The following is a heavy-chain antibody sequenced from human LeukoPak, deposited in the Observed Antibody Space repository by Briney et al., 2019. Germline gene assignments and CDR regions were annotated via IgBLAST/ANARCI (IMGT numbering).Heavy chain of an antibody. CDR2: MNPRDNT. J-gene: IGHJ3*02. CDR3: ARYTEGNGFDI. Sequence: SVHVPCQPSVYTPSSPYLNWVRQATGRGLDWLGWMNPRDNTGYAQKFQGRVTLTRDKSINTAYMELSSLTSEDTAMYYCARYTEGNGFDIWGQGTMVTVSA. CDR1: VYTPSSPY. V-gene: IGHV1-8*02.